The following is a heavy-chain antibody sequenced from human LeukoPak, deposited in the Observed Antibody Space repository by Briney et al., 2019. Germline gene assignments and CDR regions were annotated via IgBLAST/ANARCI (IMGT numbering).Heavy chain of an antibody. V-gene: IGHV4-59*01. Sequence: SETLSLTCTVSGGSINTFYSSWVRQSPWKGLEWIGFISYSVSTNYDPSLKGRVTISIDTSKKQFSLKLTSVTAADTAVYYCARSVYSYGAPDYWGQGTLVTVSS. CDR3: ARSVYSYGAPDY. CDR1: GGSINTFY. CDR2: ISYSVST. D-gene: IGHD5-18*01. J-gene: IGHJ4*02.